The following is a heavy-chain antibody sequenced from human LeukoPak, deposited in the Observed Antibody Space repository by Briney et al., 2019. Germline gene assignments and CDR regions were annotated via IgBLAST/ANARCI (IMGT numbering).Heavy chain of an antibody. CDR2: IYPGDSAP. D-gene: IGHD3-22*01. Sequence: GESLKISCKGSGYCFPSYWIGWGRHLPGKGLEWMGIIYPGDSAPRYSPSFQGQVTISADKSINTAYLQWSSLKASDTAMYYCARRTDYYDSSGYFSPNFFDCWGQGTLVTVSS. V-gene: IGHV5-51*01. J-gene: IGHJ4*02. CDR3: ARRTDYYDSSGYFSPNFFDC. CDR1: GYCFPSYW.